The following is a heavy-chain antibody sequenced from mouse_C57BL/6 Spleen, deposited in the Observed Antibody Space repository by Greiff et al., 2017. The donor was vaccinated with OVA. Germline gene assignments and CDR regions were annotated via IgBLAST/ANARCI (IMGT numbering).Heavy chain of an antibody. CDR1: GFTFSDYY. J-gene: IGHJ3*01. D-gene: IGHD2-4*01. CDR3: ARVGDYGWFAH. Sequence: EVKLVESEGGLVQPGSSMKLSCTASGFTFSDYYMAWVRQVPEKGLEWVANINYDGSSTYYLDSLKSRFIISRDNAKNILYLQMSSLKSEDTATYYCARVGDYGWFAHWGQGTLVTVSA. CDR2: INYDGSST. V-gene: IGHV5-16*01.